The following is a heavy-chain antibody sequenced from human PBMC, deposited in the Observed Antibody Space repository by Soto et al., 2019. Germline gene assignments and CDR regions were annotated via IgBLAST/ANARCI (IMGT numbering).Heavy chain of an antibody. V-gene: IGHV3-30-3*01. Sequence: QVQLVESVGGVVQPGRSLRVYCAASGFTFSNYAMHWVRQAPGKGLEWVAVISYDGSNQFYADSVKGRFTISRDSSKSTLYLQMNNLRDEDTAVYYCARDRVYYYASSGYYNFDYWGQGTLVTVSS. CDR3: ARDRVYYYASSGYYNFDY. J-gene: IGHJ4*02. D-gene: IGHD3-22*01. CDR2: ISYDGSNQ. CDR1: GFTFSNYA.